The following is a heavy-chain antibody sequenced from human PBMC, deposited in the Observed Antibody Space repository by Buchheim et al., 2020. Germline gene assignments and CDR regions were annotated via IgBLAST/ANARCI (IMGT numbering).Heavy chain of an antibody. CDR3: ARDSVPGDGMWYFDL. CDR1: GFTSGNYD. V-gene: IGHV3-13*01. Sequence: EVQLAESGGGLVQPGGSLRLSCAASGFTSGNYDMHWVRQGSGKGLEWVSGIGTAGETYYPGSVKGRFTIYRAKAKDSLYLQMNNLRAGDTAVYYCARDSVPGDGMWYFDLWGRGTL. J-gene: IGHJ2*01. CDR2: IGTAGET. D-gene: IGHD7-27*01.